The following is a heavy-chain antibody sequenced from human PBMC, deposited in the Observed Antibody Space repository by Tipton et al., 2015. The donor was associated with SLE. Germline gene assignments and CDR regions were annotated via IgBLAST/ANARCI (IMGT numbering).Heavy chain of an antibody. CDR2: ISSSGSYP. J-gene: IGHJ6*03. V-gene: IGHV3-21*04. Sequence: SLRLSCAASGFTFSLYNMNWVRQAPGKGLEWVSSISSSGSYPYYADSLQGRFTISRDNAKSSLYLQMNSLRAEDTAVYYCAREGPKWYYYYYMDVWGKGTTVTVSS. CDR3: AREGPKWYYYYYMDV. D-gene: IGHD1-26*01. CDR1: GFTFSLYN.